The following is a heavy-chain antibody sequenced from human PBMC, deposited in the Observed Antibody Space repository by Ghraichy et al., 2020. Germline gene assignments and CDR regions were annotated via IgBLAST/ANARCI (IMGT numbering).Heavy chain of an antibody. Sequence: LSLTCAASEFTFSNYAMHWVRQAPGKGLEWLGIASYDGNNKYYADSVKGRFTISRDNSKNTLYLQMDSLRSEDTAVYYCARNRCSGNSCYGRNYYYYPMDVWGQGTTVTVSS. D-gene: IGHD2-15*01. CDR2: ASYDGNNK. V-gene: IGHV3-30-3*01. J-gene: IGHJ6*02. CDR1: EFTFSNYA. CDR3: ARNRCSGNSCYGRNYYYYPMDV.